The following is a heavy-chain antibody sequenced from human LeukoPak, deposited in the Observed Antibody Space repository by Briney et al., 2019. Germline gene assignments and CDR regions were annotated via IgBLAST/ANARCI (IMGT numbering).Heavy chain of an antibody. CDR2: INPNSGGT. V-gene: IGHV1-2*02. CDR3: AREIAVAGNYMDV. Sequence: ASVKVSCKASGGTFSSYAISWVRQAPGQGLEWMGWINPNSGGTNYAQKFQGRVTMTRDTSISTAYMELSRLRSDDTAVYYCAREIAVAGNYMDVWGKGTTVTVSS. J-gene: IGHJ6*03. CDR1: GGTFSSYA. D-gene: IGHD6-19*01.